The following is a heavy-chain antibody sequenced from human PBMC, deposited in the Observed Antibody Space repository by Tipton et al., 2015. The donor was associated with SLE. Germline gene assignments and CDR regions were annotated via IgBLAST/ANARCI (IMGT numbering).Heavy chain of an antibody. J-gene: IGHJ3*02. CDR2: IWYDGSNK. V-gene: IGHV3-30*02. Sequence: QVQLVQSGGGLVRPGGSLRLSCAASGFTFSSYEMHWVRQAPGKGLEWVAVIWYDGSNKYYADSVKGRFTISRDNSKNTLYLQMNSLRAEDTAMYYCAKTDPRDGYNEGACDIWGQGTMVTVSS. CDR3: AKTDPRDGYNEGACDI. CDR1: GFTFSSYE. D-gene: IGHD5-24*01.